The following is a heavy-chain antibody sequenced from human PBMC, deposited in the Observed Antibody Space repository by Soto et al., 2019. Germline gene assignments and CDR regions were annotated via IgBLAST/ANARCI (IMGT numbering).Heavy chain of an antibody. CDR2: INHSGST. V-gene: IGHV4-34*01. CDR1: GGSFRGYY. J-gene: IGHJ4*02. Sequence: ASETLSPTCAVYGGSFRGYYWSWIPPPPGKGLEWIGEINHSGSTNYKPSLQSRVTISVDTSKNQFSLKLSSVTAADTAVYYCARDIEMATIKGGLDYWGQGTLVTSPQ. D-gene: IGHD5-12*01. CDR3: ARDIEMATIKGGLDY.